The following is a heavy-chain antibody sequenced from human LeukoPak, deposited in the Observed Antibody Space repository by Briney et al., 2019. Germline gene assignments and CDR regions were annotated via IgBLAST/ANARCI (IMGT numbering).Heavy chain of an antibody. V-gene: IGHV4-31*03. J-gene: IGHJ4*02. CDR3: ARQYSSSWFSFDY. D-gene: IGHD6-13*01. Sequence: SETLSLTCTVSGGSISSCGYYWSWIRQHPGKGLEWIGYIYYSGSTYYNPSLKSRVTISVDTSKNQFSLKLSSVTAADTAVYYCARQYSSSWFSFDYWGQGTLVTVSS. CDR2: IYYSGST. CDR1: GGSISSCGYY.